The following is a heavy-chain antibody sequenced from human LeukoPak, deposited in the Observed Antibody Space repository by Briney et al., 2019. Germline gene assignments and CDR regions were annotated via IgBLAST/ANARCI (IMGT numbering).Heavy chain of an antibody. D-gene: IGHD3-16*01. J-gene: IGHJ4*02. CDR3: MSYAGRSDDY. Sequence: GGSLRLSCAASGFAFSRYSMNWVRQAPGKGLEWVSSISSSSSYRYYADSVKGRFTISRDNAKNSLHLQMSSLRAEDTAVYYCMSYAGRSDDYWGQGTLVTVSS. CDR1: GFAFSRYS. CDR2: ISSSSSYR. V-gene: IGHV3-21*01.